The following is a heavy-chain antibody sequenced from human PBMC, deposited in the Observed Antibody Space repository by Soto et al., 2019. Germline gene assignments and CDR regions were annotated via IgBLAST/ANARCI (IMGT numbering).Heavy chain of an antibody. D-gene: IGHD6-19*01. CDR2: ISFGGGST. V-gene: IGHV3-23*01. J-gene: IGHJ4*02. CDR1: GFTFSSYW. Sequence: GGSLRLSCAASGFTFSSYWMHWVRQAPGKGLEWVSAISFGGGSTYYADSVKGRFTISRDNSKNTLYLQMTSLRAEDTAIYYCATDSFRSGIAVAGNYWGQGALVTVSS. CDR3: ATDSFRSGIAVAGNY.